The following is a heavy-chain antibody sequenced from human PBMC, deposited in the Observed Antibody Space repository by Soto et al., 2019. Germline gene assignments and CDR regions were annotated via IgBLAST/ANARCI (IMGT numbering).Heavy chain of an antibody. D-gene: IGHD3-10*01. Sequence: ASVKVSCKASGYTFTSYGISWVRQAPGQGLEWMGWISAYNGNTNYAQKLQGRVTMTTDTSTSTAYMELSSLRSDDTAVYYCGIPGATGHLDYWGQGSRVTVSS. CDR3: GIPGATGHLDY. CDR1: GYTFTSYG. CDR2: ISAYNGNT. V-gene: IGHV1-18*04. J-gene: IGHJ4*02.